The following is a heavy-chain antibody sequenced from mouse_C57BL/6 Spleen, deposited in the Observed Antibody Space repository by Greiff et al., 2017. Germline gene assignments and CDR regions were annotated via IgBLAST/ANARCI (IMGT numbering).Heavy chain of an antibody. D-gene: IGHD2-1*01. CDR2: ISDGGSYT. Sequence: EVKLVESGGGLVKPGGSLKLSCAASGFTFSSYAMSWVRQTPEKRLEWVATISDGGSYTYYPDNVKGRFTISRDNAKNNLYLQMSHLKSEDTAMYYCARDRDSYGNYVYWYFDVWGTGTTVTVSS. CDR1: GFTFSSYA. V-gene: IGHV5-4*01. CDR3: ARDRDSYGNYVYWYFDV. J-gene: IGHJ1*03.